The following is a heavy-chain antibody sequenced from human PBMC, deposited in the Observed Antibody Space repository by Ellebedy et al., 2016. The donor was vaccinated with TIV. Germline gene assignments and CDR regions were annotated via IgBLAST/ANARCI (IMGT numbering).Heavy chain of an antibody. CDR1: GFTFSTYG. CDR3: AKDGGVYGGNGNDAFDM. CDR2: ISYDGSNK. V-gene: IGHV3-30*18. Sequence: GESLKISXAASGFTFSTYGMHWVRQAPGKGLEWVAVISYDGSNKYYADSVKGRFTTSRDNSKNTLYLHMNSLGAEDTAVYYCAKDGGVYGGNGNDAFDMWGQGTMVTVSS. J-gene: IGHJ3*02. D-gene: IGHD4-23*01.